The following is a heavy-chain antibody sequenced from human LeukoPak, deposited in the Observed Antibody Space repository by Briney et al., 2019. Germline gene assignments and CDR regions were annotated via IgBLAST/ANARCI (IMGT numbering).Heavy chain of an antibody. V-gene: IGHV3-30*04. D-gene: IGHD1-26*01. CDR3: TRDPILGGPDYFDY. J-gene: IGHJ4*02. CDR2: TSPDENLK. CDR1: EFTFSNYV. Sequence: PGGSLRLSCAVSEFTFSNYVTHGARKPPGKGLKGGSVTSPDENLKFYADCVKGRFTISRDNSKNTLYLQMNSLRAEDTAVYYCTRDPILGGPDYFDYWGQGTLVTVSS.